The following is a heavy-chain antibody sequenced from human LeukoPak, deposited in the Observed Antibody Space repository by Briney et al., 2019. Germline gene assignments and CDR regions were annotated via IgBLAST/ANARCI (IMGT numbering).Heavy chain of an antibody. D-gene: IGHD3-22*01. J-gene: IGHJ4*02. CDR3: ARDEFDYYDSSGYYVPYDY. V-gene: IGHV1-69*04. CDR2: IIPILGIA. CDR1: GGTFSSYA. Sequence: GSSVEVSCKASGGTFSSYAISWVRQAPGQGLEWMGRIIPILGIANYAQKFQGRVTITADKSTSTAYMELSSLRSEDTAVYYCARDEFDYYDSSGYYVPYDYWGQGTLVTVSS.